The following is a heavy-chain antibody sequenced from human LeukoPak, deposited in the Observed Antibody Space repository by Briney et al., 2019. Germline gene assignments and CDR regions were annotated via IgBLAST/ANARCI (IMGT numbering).Heavy chain of an antibody. D-gene: IGHD2-2*02. Sequence: ASVKVSCKASGYTFTGYYMHWVRQAPGQGLEWMGWINPNSGGTNYAQKFQGRVTMTRDTSISTAYMELSRLRSDDTAVYYCARLDIVVVPAAIYLNWFDPWGQGTLVTVSS. J-gene: IGHJ5*02. CDR2: INPNSGGT. V-gene: IGHV1-2*02. CDR1: GYTFTGYY. CDR3: ARLDIVVVPAAIYLNWFDP.